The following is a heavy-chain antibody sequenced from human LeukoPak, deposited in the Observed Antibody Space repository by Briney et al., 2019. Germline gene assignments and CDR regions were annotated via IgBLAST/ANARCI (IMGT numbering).Heavy chain of an antibody. J-gene: IGHJ6*02. D-gene: IGHD5-18*01. CDR1: GFNFGDHA. V-gene: IGHV3-49*04. CDR3: SRGPIQLWVHNGVDV. CDR2: IRSKAYRGTT. Sequence: RPGGSLRLSGTTSGFNFGDHAMTWVRQAPGKGLEWVGFIRSKAYRGTTEYAASVKGRFTISRDDSKSVVYLQMNSLKSEDTAVYYCSRGPIQLWVHNGVDVWGQGTTVTVSS.